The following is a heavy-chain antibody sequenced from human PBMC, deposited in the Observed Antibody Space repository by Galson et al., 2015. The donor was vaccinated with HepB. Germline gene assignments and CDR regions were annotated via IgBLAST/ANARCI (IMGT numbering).Heavy chain of an antibody. CDR2: ISYEGSEK. CDR1: GFTFSTYV. D-gene: IGHD2-2*01. Sequence: SLRLSCAACGFTFSTYVLHWVRQAPGKGLEWVALISYEGSEKYSADSVSGRFTVSRDNSKNTLNLQMNSLRPEDTALYYCAKDRTFNMVVAPVGFDYWGQGTPITVSS. CDR3: AKDRTFNMVVAPVGFDY. J-gene: IGHJ4*02. V-gene: IGHV3-30-3*01.